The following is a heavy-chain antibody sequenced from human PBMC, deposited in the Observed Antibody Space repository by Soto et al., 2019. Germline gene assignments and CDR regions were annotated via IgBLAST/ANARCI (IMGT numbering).Heavy chain of an antibody. J-gene: IGHJ6*02. D-gene: IGHD5-18*01. CDR3: ARDSTYSYGYGMDV. CDR1: GGSVSSGSYY. V-gene: IGHV4-61*01. CDR2: IYYSGST. Sequence: SETLSLTCIVSGGSVSSGSYYWSWIRQPPGKGLEWIGYIYYSGSTNYNPSLKSRVTISVDTSKNQFSLKLSSVTAADTAVYYCARDSTYSYGYGMDVWGQGTTVTVSS.